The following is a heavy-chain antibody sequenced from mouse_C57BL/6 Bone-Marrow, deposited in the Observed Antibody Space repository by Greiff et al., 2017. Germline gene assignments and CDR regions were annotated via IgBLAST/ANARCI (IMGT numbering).Heavy chain of an antibody. J-gene: IGHJ1*03. CDR3: TTGTRVKNWYFDV. CDR2: FDPENGDT. D-gene: IGHD2-14*01. V-gene: IGHV14-4*01. Sequence: VQLQQSGAELVRPGASVKLSCTASGFNINDDYMHWVKQRPEQGLEWIGWFDPENGDTEYASKFQGKATITADTSSNTAYLQLSSLTSEDTAFYYCTTGTRVKNWYFDVWGRGTTVTVSA. CDR1: GFNINDDY.